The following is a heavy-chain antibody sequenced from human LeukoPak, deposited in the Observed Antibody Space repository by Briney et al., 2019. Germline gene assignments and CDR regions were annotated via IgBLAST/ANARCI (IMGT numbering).Heavy chain of an antibody. Sequence: PGGSLRLSCAASGFTFSSYAMSWVGQAPGKGLEWVSAISGSGGSTYYADSVKGRFTISRDNSKNTLYLQMNSLRAEDTAVYYCAKSSYDYIWGSYRYYSDYWGQGTLVTVSS. CDR3: AKSSYDYIWGSYRYYSDY. V-gene: IGHV3-23*01. CDR1: GFTFSSYA. J-gene: IGHJ4*02. D-gene: IGHD3-16*02. CDR2: ISGSGGST.